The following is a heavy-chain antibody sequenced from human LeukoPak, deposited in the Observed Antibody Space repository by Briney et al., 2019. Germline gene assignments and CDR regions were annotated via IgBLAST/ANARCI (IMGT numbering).Heavy chain of an antibody. CDR2: INGGGGNT. J-gene: IGHJ4*02. CDR1: EFILSSYA. D-gene: IGHD2-15*01. CDR3: AKSVVVITFRFDD. Sequence: GGSLRLSCEASEFILSSYAMSWVRQAPGKGLEWVSAINGGGGNTYYADSVKGRFTISRDNSKNMVYLQMNSLRADDTAVYYCAKSVVVITFRFDDWGQGALVTVSS. V-gene: IGHV3-23*01.